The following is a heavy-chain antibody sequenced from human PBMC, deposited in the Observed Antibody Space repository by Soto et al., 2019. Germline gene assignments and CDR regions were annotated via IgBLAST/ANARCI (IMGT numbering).Heavy chain of an antibody. J-gene: IGHJ5*02. CDR2: IYYSGST. D-gene: IGHD1-26*01. Sequence: SETLSLTCTVSGGSISSSSYYWGWIRQPPGKGLEWIGSIYYSGSTYYNPSLKSRVTISVDTSKNQFSLKLSSVTAADTAVYYCARRGGSYLRNWFDPRAQGTPVTVSS. V-gene: IGHV4-39*01. CDR1: GGSISSSSYY. CDR3: ARRGGSYLRNWFDP.